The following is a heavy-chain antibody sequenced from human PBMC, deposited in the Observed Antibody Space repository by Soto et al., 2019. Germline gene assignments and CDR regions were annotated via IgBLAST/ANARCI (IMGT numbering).Heavy chain of an antibody. CDR2: ISSGGGAK. CDR3: ARRLTGRTTGDWFDP. D-gene: IGHD1-20*01. V-gene: IGHV3-11*01. Sequence: GGSLRLSCAASGFIFSDYYMAWIRQAPVKGLEWVSDISSGGGAKNVADSVRGRFTISRDNANNSLYLQMNSLRPEDTAVYYCARRLTGRTTGDWFDPWGQGTLVTVSS. J-gene: IGHJ5*02. CDR1: GFIFSDYY.